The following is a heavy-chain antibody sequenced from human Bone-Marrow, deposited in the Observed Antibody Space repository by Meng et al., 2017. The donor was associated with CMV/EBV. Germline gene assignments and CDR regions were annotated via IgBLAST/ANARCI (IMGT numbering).Heavy chain of an antibody. CDR3: ARLKSGYDPYYFDY. CDR2: VYTTGST. V-gene: IGHV4-4*07. CDR1: GGSLSNYY. D-gene: IGHD5-12*01. J-gene: IGHJ4*02. Sequence: QVQLQYSGPSLVKRSETLSRTCTVSGGSLSNYYWTWIRQPAGKVLEWIGRVYTTGSTTYNPSLKSRVTMSIDASKNQISLNLRSVTAADTAMYYCARLKSGYDPYYFDYWGQGILVTVSS.